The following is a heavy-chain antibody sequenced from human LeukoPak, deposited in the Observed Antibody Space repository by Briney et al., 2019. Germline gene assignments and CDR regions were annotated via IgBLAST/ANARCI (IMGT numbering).Heavy chain of an antibody. CDR2: IKPDGSEK. V-gene: IGHV3-7*01. Sequence: GGSLRLSCAASGFIFSNYWMSWVRQAPGKGLEWVAHIKPDGSEKYHVDSVKGRFTISRDNAKNSVYLQMNSLRAEDTAVYFCARTVRVVDYWGQGTQVTVPS. J-gene: IGHJ4*02. D-gene: IGHD1-1*01. CDR1: GFIFSNYW. CDR3: ARTVRVVDY.